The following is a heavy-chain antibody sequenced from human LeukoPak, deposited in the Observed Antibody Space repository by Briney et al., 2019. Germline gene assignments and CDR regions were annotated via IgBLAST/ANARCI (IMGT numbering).Heavy chain of an antibody. CDR3: TTFYHEYSPY. CDR2: IKSNADGGTP. Sequence: GGSLRLSCAASGFSFMNAWMIWVRQAPGKGLEWVGHIKSNADGGTPDYAAPARGRFTISRDDSKNTLYLQMNSLKTEDTAVYYCTTFYHEYSPYWGRGTLVTVSS. J-gene: IGHJ4*02. D-gene: IGHD2/OR15-2a*01. CDR1: GFSFMNAW. V-gene: IGHV3-15*01.